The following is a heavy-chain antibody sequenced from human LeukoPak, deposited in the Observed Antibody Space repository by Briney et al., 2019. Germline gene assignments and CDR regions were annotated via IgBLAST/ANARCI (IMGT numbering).Heavy chain of an antibody. CDR1: GYIFTTYW. J-gene: IGHJ4*02. CDR2: IYPGDSDT. Sequence: GESLKISCKGSGYIFTTYWIGWVRQMPGKGLEWMGIIYPGDSDTRYGPSFQGQVTISADKSINIAYLQWSSLKASDTGMYYCARREYSSAWDSLYYFDFWGQGTLVTVSS. D-gene: IGHD6-19*01. V-gene: IGHV5-51*01. CDR3: ARREYSSAWDSLYYFDF.